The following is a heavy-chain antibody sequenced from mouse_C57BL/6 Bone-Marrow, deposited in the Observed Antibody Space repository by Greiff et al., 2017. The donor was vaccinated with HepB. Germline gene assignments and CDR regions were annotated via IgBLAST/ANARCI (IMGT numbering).Heavy chain of an antibody. J-gene: IGHJ2*01. D-gene: IGHD2-4*01. CDR3: TRRGIYDYALYY. V-gene: IGHV1-64*01. CDR2: IHPNSGST. CDR1: GYTFTSYW. Sequence: QVQLQQPGAELVKPGASVKLSCKASGYTFTSYWMHWVKQRPGQGLEWIGMIHPNSGSTNYNEKFKSKATLTVDKSSSTAYMQLSSLTSEDSAVYYCTRRGIYDYALYYWGQGTTLTFSS.